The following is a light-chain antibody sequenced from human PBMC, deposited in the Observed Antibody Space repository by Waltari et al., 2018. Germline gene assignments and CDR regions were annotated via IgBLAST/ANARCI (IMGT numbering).Light chain of an antibody. CDR1: NSNVGSSSL. J-gene: IGLJ2*01. CDR3: CSNVGSSVF. CDR2: EGN. V-gene: IGLV2-23*03. Sequence: QSALTHPASVSGSPGQALTISCTRLNSNVGSSSLVSWYQKHPGKAPKLLIYEGNRRPSGVSNRFSGSKSDNTASLTLSGRQAEDEADYYCCSNVGSSVFFGGGTKLTVL.